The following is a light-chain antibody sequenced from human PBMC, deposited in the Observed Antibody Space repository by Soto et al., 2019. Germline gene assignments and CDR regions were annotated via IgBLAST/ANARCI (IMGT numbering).Light chain of an antibody. CDR3: SSYTSIGSTL. Sequence: QSALTQPASVSGSPGQSITISCIGTSSDVGGYNYVSWYQQHPGKAPKLMIFEVSNRPSGVSNRFSGSKSGNTASLTISGLQAEDEADYYCSSYTSIGSTLFGGGTKLTVL. CDR1: SSDVGGYNY. CDR2: EVS. J-gene: IGLJ2*01. V-gene: IGLV2-14*01.